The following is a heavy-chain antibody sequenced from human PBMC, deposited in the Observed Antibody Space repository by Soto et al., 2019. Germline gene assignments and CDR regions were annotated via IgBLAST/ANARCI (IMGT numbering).Heavy chain of an antibody. D-gene: IGHD2-2*01. CDR1: GYSFTNYG. V-gene: IGHV1-18*01. Sequence: ASVKVSCKASGYSFTNYGISWVRQAPGQGLEWMGWISAYNGNTNYAQKLQGRVTVTTDTSTSTAYMELRSLRSDDTAVYYCARAAQAQDIVVVPDYWGQGTLVTVSS. CDR2: ISAYNGNT. CDR3: ARAAQAQDIVVVPDY. J-gene: IGHJ4*02.